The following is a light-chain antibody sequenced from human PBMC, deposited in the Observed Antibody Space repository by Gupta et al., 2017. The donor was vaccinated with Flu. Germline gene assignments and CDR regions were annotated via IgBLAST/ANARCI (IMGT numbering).Light chain of an antibody. CDR1: SHGTQT. J-gene: IGLJ2*01. Sequence: GDSHGTQTVQWYQQKPGQAPVVVVNDSTVRPSGFPERFSGSKSGSTATLTIRGVEVGDEADYDCQVWDRVSDPVVFGGGTKLT. V-gene: IGLV3-21*02. CDR2: DST. CDR3: QVWDRVSDPVV.